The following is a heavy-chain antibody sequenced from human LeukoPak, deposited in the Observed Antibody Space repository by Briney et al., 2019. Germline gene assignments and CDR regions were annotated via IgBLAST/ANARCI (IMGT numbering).Heavy chain of an antibody. D-gene: IGHD3-10*01. CDR3: AKAFIPITMVRGVNFDY. CDR2: IYSGGKT. J-gene: IGHJ4*02. CDR1: GFTINSNF. Sequence: GGSLRLSCAASGFTINSNFMSWVRQAPGRGLEWVSVIYSGGKTYYADSVKGRFTISRDNSKNTLYLQMNSLRAEDTAVYYCAKAFIPITMVRGVNFDYWGQGTLVTVSS. V-gene: IGHV3-53*01.